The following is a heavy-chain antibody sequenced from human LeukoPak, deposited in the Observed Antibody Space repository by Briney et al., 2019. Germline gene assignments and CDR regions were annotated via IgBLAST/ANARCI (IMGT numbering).Heavy chain of an antibody. CDR2: ISSSSSYI. CDR3: AREEGTDCGGDCYSGY. D-gene: IGHD2-21*02. Sequence: GRSLRLSCAASGFTFSSYSMNWVRQAPGKGPEWVSSISSSSSYIYYVDSVKGRFTVSRDNAKNSLYLQMNSLRAEDTAVYYCAREEGTDCGGDCYSGYWGQGTLVTVSS. J-gene: IGHJ4*02. CDR1: GFTFSSYS. V-gene: IGHV3-21*01.